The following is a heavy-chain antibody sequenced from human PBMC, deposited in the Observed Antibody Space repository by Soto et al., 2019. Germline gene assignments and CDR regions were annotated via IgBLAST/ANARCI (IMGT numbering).Heavy chain of an antibody. V-gene: IGHV3-74*01. CDR1: GFTFNYYW. CDR3: VGGDKGGFDL. D-gene: IGHD2-21*02. CDR2: IHSDGSTT. J-gene: IGHJ3*01. Sequence: EVQLVESEGGLVQRGGSLRLSCAASGFTFNYYWMHWVRQAPGQGLVWVSHIHSDGSTTTYADSVKGRFPISRDNAKNTLYQQRCSLRAEDTAVYYCVGGDKGGFDLLGQGTTVTVSS.